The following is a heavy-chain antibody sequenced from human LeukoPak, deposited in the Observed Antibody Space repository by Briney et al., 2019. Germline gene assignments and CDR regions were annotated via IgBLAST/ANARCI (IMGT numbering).Heavy chain of an antibody. CDR2: ISSSSSYT. J-gene: IGHJ4*02. CDR1: GFTLGDYY. V-gene: IGHV3-11*06. D-gene: IGHD5-18*01. CDR3: ARGEGVTNY. Sequence: GGSLRLSCAASGFTLGDYYMSWIRQAPGKGLEWVSYISSSSSYTNYADSVKGRFTISRDNAKNSLYLQMNSLRAEDTAVYYCARGEGVTNYWGQGTLVTVSS.